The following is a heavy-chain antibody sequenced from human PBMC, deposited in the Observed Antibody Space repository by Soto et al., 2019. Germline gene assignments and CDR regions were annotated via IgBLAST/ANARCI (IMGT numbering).Heavy chain of an antibody. D-gene: IGHD6-13*01. V-gene: IGHV3-21*01. CDR3: ARAPESSWYLGDFDY. J-gene: IGHJ4*02. Sequence: GGSLRLSCAASGFTFSSYSMNWVRRAPGKGLEWVSSISSSSSYIYYADSVKGRFTISRDNAKNSLYLQMNSLRAEDTAVYYCARAPESSWYLGDFDYWGQGTLVTVSS. CDR1: GFTFSSYS. CDR2: ISSSSSYI.